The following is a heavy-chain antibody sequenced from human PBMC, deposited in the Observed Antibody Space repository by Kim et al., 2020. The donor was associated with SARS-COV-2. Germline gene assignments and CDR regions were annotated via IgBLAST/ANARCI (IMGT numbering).Heavy chain of an antibody. CDR1: GGSVSSGSYY. J-gene: IGHJ3*01. D-gene: IGHD4-17*01. V-gene: IGHV4-61*01. CDR2: IYYSGST. Sequence: SETLSLTCTVSGGSVSSGSYYWSWIRQPPGKGLEWIGYIYYSGSTNYNPSLKSRVTISVDTSKNQFSLKLSSVTAADTAVYYCARMKRDAATVMWLGAF. CDR3: ARMKRDAATVMWLGAF.